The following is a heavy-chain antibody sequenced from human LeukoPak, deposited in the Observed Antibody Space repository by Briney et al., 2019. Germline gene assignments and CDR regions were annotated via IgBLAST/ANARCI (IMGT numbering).Heavy chain of an antibody. D-gene: IGHD5-18*01. CDR2: IYYSGST. V-gene: IGHV4-59*01. CDR3: ATEFVDTAMGASYSYYYYGMDV. CDR1: GGSISSYY. Sequence: PSETLSLTCTVSGGSISSYYWSWIRQPPGKGLEWIGYIYYSGSTNYNPSLKSRVTISVDTSKNQFSLKLSSVTAADTAVYYCATEFVDTAMGASYSYYYYGMDVWGQGTTVTVSS. J-gene: IGHJ6*02.